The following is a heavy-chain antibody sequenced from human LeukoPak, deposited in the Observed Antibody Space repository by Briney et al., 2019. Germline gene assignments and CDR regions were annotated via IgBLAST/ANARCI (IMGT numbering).Heavy chain of an antibody. Sequence: GGSLRLSSVASGFTFSSYSMNWVRQAPGKGLEWVSSMSVSSGLIYYGDSVKGRVTVSRDNAKTSLYLQMNSLGADETAVYYCAREFEGSASGAGYWGQGTLVTVSS. CDR3: AREFEGSASGAGY. CDR1: GFTFSSYS. CDR2: MSVSSGLI. J-gene: IGHJ4*02. V-gene: IGHV3-21*01. D-gene: IGHD1-26*01.